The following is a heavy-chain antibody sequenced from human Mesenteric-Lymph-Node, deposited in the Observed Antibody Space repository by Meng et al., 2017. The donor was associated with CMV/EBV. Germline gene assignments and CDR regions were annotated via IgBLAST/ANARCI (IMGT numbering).Heavy chain of an antibody. CDR2: IYYSGST. CDR1: GGSISSYY. D-gene: IGHD6-13*01. CDR3: ARAGVYSSSWLYFDY. Sequence: SETLSLTCTVSGGSISSYYWSWIRQPPGKGLEWIGYIYYSGSTNYNPSLKSRVTISVDTSKNQFSLKVNSVTAADTAVYYCARAGVYSSSWLYFDYWGQGTLVTVSS. V-gene: IGHV4-59*01. J-gene: IGHJ4*02.